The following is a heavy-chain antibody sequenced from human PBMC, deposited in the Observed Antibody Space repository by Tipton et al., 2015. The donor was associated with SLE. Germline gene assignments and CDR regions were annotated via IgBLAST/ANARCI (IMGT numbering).Heavy chain of an antibody. CDR2: INHSGST. Sequence: TLSLTCAVYGGSFSGYYWSWIRQPPGKGLEWIGEINHSGSTNYNPSLKSRVTISVDTSKNQFSLKLSSVTAADTAVYYCARGGSIATYSALAFWGHGTLVIVSP. D-gene: IGHD2-21*01. CDR1: GGSFSGYY. CDR3: ARGGSIATYSALAF. V-gene: IGHV4-34*01. J-gene: IGHJ3*01.